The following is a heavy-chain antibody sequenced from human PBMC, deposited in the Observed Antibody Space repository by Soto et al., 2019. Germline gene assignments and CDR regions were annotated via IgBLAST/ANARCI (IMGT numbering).Heavy chain of an antibody. D-gene: IGHD3-10*01. J-gene: IGHJ5*02. CDR3: ARKSFSAGGFDP. V-gene: IGHV1-3*01. Sequence: ASVKVSCKASGYTFTSYAMHWVRQAPGQRLEWMGWINAGNGNTKYSQKFQGRVTITRDTSASTAYMELSSLRSEDTAVYYCARKSFSAGGFDPWGQGTLVTVSS. CDR2: INAGNGNT. CDR1: GYTFTSYA.